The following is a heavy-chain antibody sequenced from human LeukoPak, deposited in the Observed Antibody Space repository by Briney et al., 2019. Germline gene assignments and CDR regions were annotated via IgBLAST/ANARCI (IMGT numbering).Heavy chain of an antibody. CDR3: ARVPVVVAATLFDY. Sequence: PSETLSLTCTVSGGSISGSSYYWGWIRQPPGKGLEWIGSIYYSGSTYYNPSLKSRVTISVDTSKNQFSLKLSSVTAADTAVYYCARVPVVVAATLFDYWGQGTLVTVSS. D-gene: IGHD2-15*01. CDR1: GGSISGSSYY. J-gene: IGHJ4*02. V-gene: IGHV4-39*01. CDR2: IYYSGST.